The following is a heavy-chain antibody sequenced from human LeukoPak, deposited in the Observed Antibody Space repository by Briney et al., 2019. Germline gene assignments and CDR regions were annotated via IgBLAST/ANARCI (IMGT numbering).Heavy chain of an antibody. CDR1: GFTFSTYA. CDR3: AKLRGATINAWYFDY. J-gene: IGHJ4*02. V-gene: IGHV3-23*01. D-gene: IGHD5-12*01. Sequence: GGSLRLSCAASGFTFSTYAMSWVRQAPGKGLEWVSTISGSGGSTYYADSVKGRFTISRDNSKDTLYLQMNSLRAEDTAVYYCAKLRGATINAWYFDYWGQGTLVTVSS. CDR2: ISGSGGST.